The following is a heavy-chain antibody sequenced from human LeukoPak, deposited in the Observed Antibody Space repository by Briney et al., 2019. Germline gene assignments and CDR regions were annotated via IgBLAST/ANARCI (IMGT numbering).Heavy chain of an antibody. CDR3: ARVFQLPFNYFDP. V-gene: IGHV4-38-2*02. J-gene: IGHJ5*02. CDR1: GYSISSGYY. Sequence: PSETLSLTCTVSGYSISSGYYWGWIRQPPGKGLEWIGSIHHSGSTYYNPSVKSRVTISVDTSKNQFSLKVNSVTAADTAVYYCARVFQLPFNYFDPWGQGALVTVSS. CDR2: IHHSGST.